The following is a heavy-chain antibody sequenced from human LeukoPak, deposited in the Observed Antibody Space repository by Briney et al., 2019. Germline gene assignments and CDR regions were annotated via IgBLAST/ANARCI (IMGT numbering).Heavy chain of an antibody. D-gene: IGHD3-3*01. CDR2: IYYSGST. V-gene: IGHV4-59*01. CDR3: ARGLNDSWTGENY. CDR1: GGSISSYY. J-gene: IGHJ4*02. Sequence: KTSETLSLTCTVSGGSISSYYWSWIRQPPGKGLEWIGYIYYSGSTNYNPSLKSRVTISVKTSKNQFSLKLSSVTAADTAVYYCARGLNDSWTGENYWGQGTLVTVSS.